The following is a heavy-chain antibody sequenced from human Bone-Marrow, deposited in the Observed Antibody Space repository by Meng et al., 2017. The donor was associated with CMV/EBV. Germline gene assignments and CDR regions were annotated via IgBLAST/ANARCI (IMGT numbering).Heavy chain of an antibody. V-gene: IGHV4-34*01. CDR2: VSHSGST. CDR3: ARTSRGWTYSDY. Sequence: SETLSLTCAVFGGSFSDFYWTWIRQPPGKGLEWLGEVSHSGSTNYNPSLKSRVSISVDTAKNQFSLKLNSVTAADTAVYFCARTSRGWTYSDYWGQGALGTVSS. CDR1: GGSFSDFY. D-gene: IGHD6-19*01. J-gene: IGHJ4*02.